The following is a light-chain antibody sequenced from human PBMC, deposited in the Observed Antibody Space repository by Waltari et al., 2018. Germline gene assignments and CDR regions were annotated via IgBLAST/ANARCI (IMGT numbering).Light chain of an antibody. V-gene: IGLV3-1*01. CDR1: KLGDKY. J-gene: IGLJ2*01. CDR3: QAWDNNVVV. Sequence: SYELIQPPSVSVSPGQTARITCSGDKLGDKYASWYQQRPGQSPVLVIYQSSTRRSGFPERFSGSNSGNTASLTIGGTQTMDEADYYCQAWDNNVVVCGGGTKLTVL. CDR2: QSS.